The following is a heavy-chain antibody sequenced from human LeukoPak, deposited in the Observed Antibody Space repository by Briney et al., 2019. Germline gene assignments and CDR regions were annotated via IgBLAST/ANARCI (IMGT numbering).Heavy chain of an antibody. J-gene: IGHJ4*02. D-gene: IGHD2-2*01. CDR2: INPNSGDT. Sequence: GASVKVSCQASGYTFTDYYMHWVRQAPGQGFEWMGCINPNSGDTNYAQKFQGRVTMTRDTYISTAHMELSRLRSDDTAVYYCARANFLYCSSTTCLFDYWGQGTLVIVSS. V-gene: IGHV1-2*02. CDR1: GYTFTDYY. CDR3: ARANFLYCSSTTCLFDY.